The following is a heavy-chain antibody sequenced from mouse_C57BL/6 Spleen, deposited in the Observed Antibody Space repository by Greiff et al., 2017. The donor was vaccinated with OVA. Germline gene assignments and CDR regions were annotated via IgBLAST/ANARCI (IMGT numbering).Heavy chain of an antibody. CDR1: GFSLTSYA. Sequence: VMLVESGPGLVAPSQSLSITCTVSGFSLTSYAISWVRQPPGKGLEWLGVIWTGGGTNYNSALKSRLSISKDNSKSQVFLKMNSLQTDDTARYYCARNYGYGSSYGYFDVWGTGTTVTVSS. CDR3: ARNYGYGSSYGYFDV. D-gene: IGHD1-1*01. V-gene: IGHV2-9-1*01. J-gene: IGHJ1*03. CDR2: IWTGGGT.